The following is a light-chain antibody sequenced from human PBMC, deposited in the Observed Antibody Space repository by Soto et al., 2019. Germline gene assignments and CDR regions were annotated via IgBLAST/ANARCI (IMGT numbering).Light chain of an antibody. CDR3: QQRSTSPLT. CDR2: DAS. CDR1: QSVSTY. J-gene: IGKJ4*01. V-gene: IGKV3-11*01. Sequence: EIVLTQSPATLPLSPGDTATLSCRASQSVSTYLAWYQQKCGQAPRRLISDASSRATGVPARFSGSGSGSDFPLTVTSLGPEDFAVYSCQQRSTSPLTFGEGTKVDIK.